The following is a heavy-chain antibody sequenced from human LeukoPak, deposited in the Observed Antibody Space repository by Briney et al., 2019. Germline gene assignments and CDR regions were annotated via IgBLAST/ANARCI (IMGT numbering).Heavy chain of an antibody. V-gene: IGHV3-7*01. Sequence: GGSLRLSCATSGFTFRSFWMNWVRQAPGKGLEWVANIKQDGREKYYMETVKGRFTISRDNAKNSLYLQLNSLRAEDTAVYYCARVDYYGSGSYGVGVWGQGTTVTVSS. J-gene: IGHJ6*02. D-gene: IGHD3-10*01. CDR2: IKQDGREK. CDR3: ARVDYYGSGSYGVGV. CDR1: GFTFRSFW.